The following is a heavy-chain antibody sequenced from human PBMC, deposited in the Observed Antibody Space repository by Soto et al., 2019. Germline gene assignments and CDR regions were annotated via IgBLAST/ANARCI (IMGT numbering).Heavy chain of an antibody. Sequence: SETLSLTCTVSGGSISSYYWSWIRRPPGKGLEWIGYIYYSGSTNYNPSLKSRVTISVDTSKNQFSLKLSSVTAADTAVYYCARRYGDCFDYWGQGTLVSVS. CDR1: GGSISSYY. CDR3: ARRYGDCFDY. D-gene: IGHD4-17*01. V-gene: IGHV4-59*08. CDR2: IYYSGST. J-gene: IGHJ4*02.